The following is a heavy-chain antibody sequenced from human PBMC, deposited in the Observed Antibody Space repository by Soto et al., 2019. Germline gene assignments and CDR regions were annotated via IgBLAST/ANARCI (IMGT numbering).Heavy chain of an antibody. CDR2: ISYDGSNK. J-gene: IGHJ4*02. D-gene: IGHD6-25*01. V-gene: IGHV3-30-3*01. CDR3: ARAKYQRFDY. Sequence: PGGSLRLSCAASGFTFSSYAMHWVRQAPGKELEWVAVISYDGSNKYYADSVKGRFTISRDNSKNTLYLQMNSLRAEDTAVYYCARAKYQRFDYWGQGTLVTVSS. CDR1: GFTFSSYA.